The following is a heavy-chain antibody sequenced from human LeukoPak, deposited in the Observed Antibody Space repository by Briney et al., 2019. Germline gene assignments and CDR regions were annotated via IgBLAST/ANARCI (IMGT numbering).Heavy chain of an antibody. CDR1: GFTFSSYA. CDR3: ARDRGRWLQSVDY. Sequence: PGGSLRLFCAASGFTFSSYAMHWVRQAPGKGLEYVSAISSNGGSTYYANSVKGRFTISRDNSKNTLYLQMGSLRAEDMAVYYCARDRGRWLQSVDYWGQGTLVTVSS. D-gene: IGHD5-24*01. CDR2: ISSNGGST. J-gene: IGHJ4*01. V-gene: IGHV3-64*01.